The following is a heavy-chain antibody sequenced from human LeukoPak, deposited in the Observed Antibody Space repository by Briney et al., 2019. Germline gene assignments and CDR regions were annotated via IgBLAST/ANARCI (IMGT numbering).Heavy chain of an antibody. D-gene: IGHD4/OR15-4a*01. V-gene: IGHV3-48*01. Sequence: GGSLRLSCAASGFTFSSYSMNWVRQAPGKGLEWVSYISSSSSTIFYADSVKGRFTISRDNAKSSLYLHMNSLRAEDTAVYYCARRAGAYSHPYDYWGQGTLVTVSS. J-gene: IGHJ4*02. CDR2: ISSSSSTI. CDR1: GFTFSSYS. CDR3: ARRAGAYSHPYDY.